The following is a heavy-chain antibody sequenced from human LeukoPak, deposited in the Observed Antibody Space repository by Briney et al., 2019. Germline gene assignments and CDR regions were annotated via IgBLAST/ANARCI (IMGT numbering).Heavy chain of an antibody. CDR2: ISSSGGST. J-gene: IGHJ4*02. V-gene: IGHV3-23*01. Sequence: GGSLRLSCAASGFTFSSYAMSWVRQAPGKGLEWVSTISSSGGSTYYADSVKGRLTISRDNSENTLYVQMNSLRAEDTAVYYCAKGHCSSTSCQNFDHWGKGTLVTVSS. CDR1: GFTFSSYA. CDR3: AKGHCSSTSCQNFDH. D-gene: IGHD2-2*01.